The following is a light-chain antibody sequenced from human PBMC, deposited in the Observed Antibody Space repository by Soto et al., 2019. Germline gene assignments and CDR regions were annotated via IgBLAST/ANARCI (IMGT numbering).Light chain of an antibody. CDR3: ALYVGSGNVV. J-gene: IGLJ2*01. CDR2: STN. CDR1: SASVLTSYY. V-gene: IGLV8-61*01. Sequence: QTVVSQEPSFSVFPGETVTLTCGLTSASVLTSYYPSWYQQTPGQAPRTLIYSTNIRSYGVPDRFSGSILGNKAALTIAGAQADDESVYCCALYVGSGNVVFGGGTKLTVL.